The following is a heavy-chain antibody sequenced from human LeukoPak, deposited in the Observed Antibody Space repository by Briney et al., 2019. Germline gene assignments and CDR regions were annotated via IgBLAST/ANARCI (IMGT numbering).Heavy chain of an antibody. V-gene: IGHV3-66*01. D-gene: IGHD2-2*01. CDR1: GFTVSSNY. CDR2: IYSGGST. J-gene: IGHJ4*02. Sequence: GGSLRLSCAASGFTVSSNYMSWVRQAPGKGLEWVSVIYSGGSTYYADSVKGRFTISRDNSKNTLYLQMNSLRAEDTAVYYYASGPLGYCSSTSCRSLDYWGQGTLVTVSS. CDR3: ASGPLGYCSSTSCRSLDY.